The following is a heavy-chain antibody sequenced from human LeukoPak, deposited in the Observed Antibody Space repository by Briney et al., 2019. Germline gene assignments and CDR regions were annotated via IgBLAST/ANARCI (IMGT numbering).Heavy chain of an antibody. CDR1: GFTFSSYS. Sequence: GGSLRLSCAASGFTFSSYSMNWVRQAPGKGLEWVSSISSSSSYIYYADSVKGRFTISRDNAKNSLYLQMNSLRAEDTAVYYCARDLKPAYYDFWSFDSPYGMDVWGQGTTVTVSS. V-gene: IGHV3-21*01. CDR2: ISSSSSYI. J-gene: IGHJ6*02. D-gene: IGHD3-3*01. CDR3: ARDLKPAYYDFWSFDSPYGMDV.